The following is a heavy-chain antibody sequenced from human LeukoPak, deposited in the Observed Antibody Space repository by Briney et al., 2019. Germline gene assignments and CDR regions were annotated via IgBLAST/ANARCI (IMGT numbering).Heavy chain of an antibody. Sequence: SVKVSCKASGFTFKRSAVQWVRRARGQRLEWIGWIVVGSGNTNYAQKFQERVTITRDMSTNTAYMELSNLRSEDTAVYYCAAWLRFLEWPRIDYWGQGILVTVSS. V-gene: IGHV1-58*01. CDR1: GFTFKRSA. CDR2: IVVGSGNT. CDR3: AAWLRFLEWPRIDY. J-gene: IGHJ4*02. D-gene: IGHD3-3*01.